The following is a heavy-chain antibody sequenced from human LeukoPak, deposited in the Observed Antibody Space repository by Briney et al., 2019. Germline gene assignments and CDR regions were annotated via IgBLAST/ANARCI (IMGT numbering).Heavy chain of an antibody. Sequence: GASVKVSCKASGYTFTTSGISWGRPAPPQGLGWVGWISDYNGNTSYAQKLQRRVTMTTDTYTSTEYLELRSLGADDTDVYYCARVGTYDSSGHPDYWGQGTLVTVSS. V-gene: IGHV1-18*01. D-gene: IGHD3-22*01. J-gene: IGHJ4*02. CDR1: GYTFTTSG. CDR2: ISDYNGNT. CDR3: ARVGTYDSSGHPDY.